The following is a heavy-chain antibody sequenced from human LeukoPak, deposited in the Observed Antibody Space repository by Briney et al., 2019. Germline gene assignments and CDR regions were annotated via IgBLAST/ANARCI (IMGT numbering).Heavy chain of an antibody. J-gene: IGHJ4*02. CDR3: ASLPTVYSRGYLAL. CDR2: IYYGGST. Sequence: SETLSLTCAVSGGSINSSSYYWGWIRQPPGKGLEWIGSIYYGGSTYYNPSLKSRVTTSVDMSKNQFSLKLSSVTAADTAVYYCASLPTVYSRGYLALWGQGTLVTVSS. D-gene: IGHD3-22*01. V-gene: IGHV4-39*07. CDR1: GGSINSSSYY.